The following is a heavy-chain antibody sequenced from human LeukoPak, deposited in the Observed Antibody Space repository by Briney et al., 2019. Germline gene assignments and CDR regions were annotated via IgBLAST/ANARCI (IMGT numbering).Heavy chain of an antibody. CDR3: ARGGSSWSAEYFQH. CDR2: IGGYNGDT. D-gene: IGHD6-13*01. J-gene: IGHJ1*01. V-gene: IGHV1-18*01. Sequence: ASVKVSCKASGYTFTNYAINWVRQAPGQGLEWMGWIGGYNGDTKFAQNLQDRVTMTSDTSTSTAYMELRSLRSDDTAVYFCARGGSSWSAEYFQHWGQGTLVTVSS. CDR1: GYTFTNYA.